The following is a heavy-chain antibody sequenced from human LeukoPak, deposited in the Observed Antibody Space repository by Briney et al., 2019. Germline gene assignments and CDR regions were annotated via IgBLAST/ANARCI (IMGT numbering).Heavy chain of an antibody. V-gene: IGHV3-74*01. J-gene: IGHJ4*02. Sequence: GGSLRLSCAASGFTFSSYSMNWVRQAPGKGLEWVSRINSDGSSTSYADSVKGRFTISRDNAKNTLYLQMNSLRAEDTAVYYCARDEAAAPSGIAVAGTNLDYWGQGTLVTVSS. D-gene: IGHD6-19*01. CDR1: GFTFSSYS. CDR2: INSDGSST. CDR3: ARDEAAAPSGIAVAGTNLDY.